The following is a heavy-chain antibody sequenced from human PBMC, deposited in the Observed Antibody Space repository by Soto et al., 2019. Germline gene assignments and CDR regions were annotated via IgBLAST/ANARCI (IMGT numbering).Heavy chain of an antibody. CDR1: GGSISSGGYY. V-gene: IGHV4-31*01. CDR2: IYYSGST. Sequence: QVQLQESGPGLVKPSQTLSLTCTVSGGSISSGGYYWSWIRQHPGKGLEWIGYIYYSGSTYYNPSLKTLVNMAVDTSNTQFSLKLSSVTAADTAVYYCASRGRSGSYFQHWGQGTLVTVSS. D-gene: IGHD1-26*01. CDR3: ASRGRSGSYFQH. J-gene: IGHJ1*01.